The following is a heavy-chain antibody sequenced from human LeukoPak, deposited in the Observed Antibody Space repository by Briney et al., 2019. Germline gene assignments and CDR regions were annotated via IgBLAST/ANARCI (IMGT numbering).Heavy chain of an antibody. CDR1: GFTFSSYS. V-gene: IGHV3-48*04. CDR3: ARVLRYCSGGNCYSGGLGYMDV. CDR2: ISRSGSTK. J-gene: IGHJ6*03. D-gene: IGHD2-15*01. Sequence: GGSLRLSCAASGFTFSSYSMNWIRQAPGKGLEWVSSISRSGSTKYYADSVKGRFTISRDNAKNSLFLQMNSLRAEDTAVYYCARVLRYCSGGNCYSGGLGYMDVWGKGTTVTISS.